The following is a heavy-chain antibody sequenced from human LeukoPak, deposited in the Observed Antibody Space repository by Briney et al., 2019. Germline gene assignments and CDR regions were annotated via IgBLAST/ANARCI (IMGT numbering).Heavy chain of an antibody. Sequence: GGSLRLSCAASGFTFDDYGMSWVRQAPGKGLEWVSGINWNGGSTGYADSVKGRFTISRDNAKNSLYLQMNSLRAGDTALYYCARDSGSSDAFDIWGQGTMVIVSS. CDR2: INWNGGST. V-gene: IGHV3-20*04. CDR3: ARDSGSSDAFDI. CDR1: GFTFDDYG. D-gene: IGHD1-26*01. J-gene: IGHJ3*02.